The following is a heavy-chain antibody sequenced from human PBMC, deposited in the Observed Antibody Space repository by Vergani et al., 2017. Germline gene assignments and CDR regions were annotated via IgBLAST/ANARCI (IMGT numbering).Heavy chain of an antibody. CDR3: ARGTSSKGCGSSTSCSKTTNCFDP. D-gene: IGHD2-2*01. CDR1: GYSFSSYD. V-gene: IGHV1-8*01. J-gene: IGHJ5*02. Sequence: QVQLVQSGAEVKKPGASVKVSCRASGYSFSSYDISWVRQATGQGLEWMGWMNPNSGTTGYAQKFQGRVTMTRNTSISTAYMELSSLRSEDTAVYYCARGTSSKGCGSSTSCSKTTNCFDPWGQGTLVTVSS. CDR2: MNPNSGTT.